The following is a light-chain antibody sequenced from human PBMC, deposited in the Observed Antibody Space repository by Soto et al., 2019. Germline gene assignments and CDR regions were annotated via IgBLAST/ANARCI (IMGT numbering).Light chain of an antibody. CDR1: SSDVGGYNY. V-gene: IGLV2-14*01. CDR2: EVS. CDR3: SSYTSSSTLFYV. Sequence: QSVLTQPASVSGSPGQSITISCTGTSSDVGGYNYVSWYQQHPGKAPKLMIYEVSNRPSGVSNGFSGSKSGNTASLTISGLQAEDEADYYCSSYTSSSTLFYVFGTGTKVTVL. J-gene: IGLJ1*01.